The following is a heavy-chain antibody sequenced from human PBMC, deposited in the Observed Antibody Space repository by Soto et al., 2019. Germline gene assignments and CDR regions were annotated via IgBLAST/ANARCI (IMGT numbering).Heavy chain of an antibody. CDR1: GGSFSGYY. V-gene: IGHV4-34*01. J-gene: IGHJ4*02. CDR3: ARAGGIWGSSWYYFDY. CDR2: INHSGST. Sequence: SETLSLTCAVYGGSFSGYYWSWIRQPPGKGLEWIGEINHSGSTNYNPSLKSRVTISVDTSKNQFSLKLSSVTAAGTAVYYCARAGGIWGSSWYYFDYWGQGTLVTVSS. D-gene: IGHD6-13*01.